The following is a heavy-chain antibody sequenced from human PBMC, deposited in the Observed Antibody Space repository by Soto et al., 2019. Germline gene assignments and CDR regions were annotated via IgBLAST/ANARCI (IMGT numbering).Heavy chain of an antibody. V-gene: IGHV1-3*01. CDR1: GYTFTSYT. J-gene: IGHJ5*02. Sequence: QVPLVQSGAEVKKPGASVKVSCKASGYTFTSYTLHWVRQAPGQKLEWLGWINAGNGNTKYSQKFQGRVTITRDTSASTAYMELGSLRSADTAVYFCARFYCSDTSCSTGDNWFDPWGQGTLVTVSS. CDR3: ARFYCSDTSCSTGDNWFDP. CDR2: INAGNGNT. D-gene: IGHD2-2*01.